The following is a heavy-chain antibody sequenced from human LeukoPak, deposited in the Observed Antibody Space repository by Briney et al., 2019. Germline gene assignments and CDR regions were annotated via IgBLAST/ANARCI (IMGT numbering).Heavy chain of an antibody. CDR3: ARPSGSYQPDAFDI. V-gene: IGHV1-69*05. CDR1: GGTFSSYA. CDR2: IIPIFGTA. J-gene: IGHJ3*02. D-gene: IGHD1-26*01. Sequence: SVKVSCKASGGTFSSYAISWVRQAPGQGLEWMGGIIPIFGTANYAQKFQGRVTITTDESTSTAYMELSSLRSEDTAVYYCARPSGSYQPDAFDIWGQGTMVTVSS.